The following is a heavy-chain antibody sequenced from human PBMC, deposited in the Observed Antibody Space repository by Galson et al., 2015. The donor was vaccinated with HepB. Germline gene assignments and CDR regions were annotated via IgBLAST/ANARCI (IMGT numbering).Heavy chain of an antibody. CDR3: ARGDRIYSSSWPDY. CDR2: ISYDGSNK. J-gene: IGHJ4*02. CDR1: GFTFSSYA. Sequence: SLRLSCAASGFTFSSYAMNWVRQAPGKGLEWVAVISYDGSNKYYADSVKGRFTISRDNSKNTLYLQMNSLRAEDTAVYYCARGDRIYSSSWPDYWGQGTLVTVSS. V-gene: IGHV3-30*04. D-gene: IGHD6-13*01.